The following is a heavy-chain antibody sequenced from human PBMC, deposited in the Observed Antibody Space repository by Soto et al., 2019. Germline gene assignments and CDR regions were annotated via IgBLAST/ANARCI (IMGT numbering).Heavy chain of an antibody. D-gene: IGHD1-7*01. CDR3: AGSPGLSRISGTTLGA. Sequence: GSLRLSCSASGFAFISHWMHWFRQAPGKGLVWVSRINGDGSSTSYADSVKGRFTISRDNAKNMLYLQVNSLRADDTAVYYCAGSPGLSRISGTTLGAWGQGTLVTVSS. CDR1: GFAFISHW. V-gene: IGHV3-74*01. J-gene: IGHJ5*01. CDR2: INGDGSST.